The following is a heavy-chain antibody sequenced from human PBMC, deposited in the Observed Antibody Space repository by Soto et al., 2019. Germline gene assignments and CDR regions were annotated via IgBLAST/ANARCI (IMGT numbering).Heavy chain of an antibody. V-gene: IGHV3-23*01. CDR1: GFTFSDFA. CDR2: IYGGGNGP. D-gene: IGHD2-2*03. CDR3: AKMEGMDPWAYSFDY. J-gene: IGHJ4*02. Sequence: EVQVLESGGGLVQPGGSLRLSCAATGFTFSDFAMSWVRQAPVKGLEWVSRIYGGGNGPHYADSVKGRVTISRDNSKNTSYLQMNSLRAEDTAVYYCAKMEGMDPWAYSFDYWGQGTLVTVSS.